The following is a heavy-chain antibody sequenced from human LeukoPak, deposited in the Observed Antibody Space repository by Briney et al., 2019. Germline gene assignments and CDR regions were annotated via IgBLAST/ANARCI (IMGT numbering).Heavy chain of an antibody. CDR3: ARVRQNSILSYYYYYYMDV. CDR1: GGSISSYY. CDR2: IYYSGST. D-gene: IGHD3-3*02. J-gene: IGHJ6*03. Sequence: SETLSLTCTVSGGSISSYYWSWIRQPPGKGLEWIGYIYYSGSTYYNPSLKSRVTISVDTSKNQFSLKLSSVTAADTAVYYCARVRQNSILSYYYYYYMDVWGKGTTVTVSS. V-gene: IGHV4-30-4*08.